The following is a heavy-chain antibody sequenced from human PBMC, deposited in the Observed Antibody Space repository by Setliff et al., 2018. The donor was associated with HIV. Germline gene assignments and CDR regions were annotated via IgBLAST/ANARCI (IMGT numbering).Heavy chain of an antibody. D-gene: IGHD3-10*01. CDR3: AAKPMIRGRPFAF. CDR2: INHSGTT. V-gene: IGHV4-34*01. CDR1: GGSFSGYY. Sequence: PSETLSLTCAVYGGSFSGYYWSWIRQFPGKSLEWIGEINHSGTTNYGPSFKSRLNISVDVSKNQFSLRLASLSAADTAAYFCAAKPMIRGRPFAFWGQATLVTSPQ. J-gene: IGHJ4*02.